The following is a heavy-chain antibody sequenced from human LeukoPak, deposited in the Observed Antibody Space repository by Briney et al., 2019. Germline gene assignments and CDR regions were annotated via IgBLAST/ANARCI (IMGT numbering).Heavy chain of an antibody. D-gene: IGHD5-18*01. CDR3: AKDPYAGYSYGSPLFDY. CDR2: ISGSGGST. CDR1: GFTFSSYA. Sequence: GGSLRLSCAASGFTFSSYATSWVRQAPGKGLEWVSAISGSGGSTYYADSVKGRFTISRDNSKNTLYLQMNSLRAEDTAVYYCAKDPYAGYSYGSPLFDYWGQGTLVTVSS. J-gene: IGHJ4*02. V-gene: IGHV3-23*01.